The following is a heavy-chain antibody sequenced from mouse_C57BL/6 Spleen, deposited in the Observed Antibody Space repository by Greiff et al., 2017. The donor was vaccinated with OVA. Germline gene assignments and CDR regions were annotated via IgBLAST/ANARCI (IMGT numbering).Heavy chain of an antibody. J-gene: IGHJ1*03. CDR1: GYSITSGYY. V-gene: IGHV3-6*01. CDR2: ISYDGSN. Sequence: EVQLVESGPGLVKPSQSLSLTCSVTGYSITSGYYWNWIRQFPGNKLEWMGYISYDGSNNYNPSLKNRISITRYTSKNQFFLKLNSVTTEDTATYYCARVGEYFDVWGTGTTVTVSS. CDR3: ARVGEYFDV. D-gene: IGHD4-1*01.